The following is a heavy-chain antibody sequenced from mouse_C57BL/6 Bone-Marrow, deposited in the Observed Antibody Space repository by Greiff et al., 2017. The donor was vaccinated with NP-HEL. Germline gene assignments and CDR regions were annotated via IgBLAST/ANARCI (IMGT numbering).Heavy chain of an antibody. CDR1: GFSLTSYG. Sequence: VKLVESGPGLVQPSQSLSITCTVSGFSLTSYGVHWVRQSPGKGLEWLGVIWSGGSTDYNAAFISRLSISKDNSKSQVFFKMNSLQADDTAIYYCARNTVVVPYWYFDVWGTGTTVTVSS. CDR3: ARNTVVVPYWYFDV. V-gene: IGHV2-2*01. J-gene: IGHJ1*03. CDR2: IWSGGST. D-gene: IGHD1-1*01.